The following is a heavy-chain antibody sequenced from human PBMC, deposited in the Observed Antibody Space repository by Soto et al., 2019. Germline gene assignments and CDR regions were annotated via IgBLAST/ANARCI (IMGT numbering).Heavy chain of an antibody. J-gene: IGHJ5*02. CDR2: IYYSGST. Sequence: SETLSLTCTVSGGSISSYYWSWIRQPPGKGLEWIGYIYYSGSTNYNPSLKSRVTISVDTSKNQFSLKLSSVTAADTAVYYCASYGSGSYTRFDPWGQGIQVTVSS. CDR1: GGSISSYY. D-gene: IGHD3-10*01. V-gene: IGHV4-59*01. CDR3: ASYGSGSYTRFDP.